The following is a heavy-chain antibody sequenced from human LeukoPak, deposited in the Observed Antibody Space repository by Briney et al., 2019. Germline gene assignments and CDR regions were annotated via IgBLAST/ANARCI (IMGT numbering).Heavy chain of an antibody. D-gene: IGHD3-10*01. J-gene: IGHJ4*02. V-gene: IGHV1-18*01. Sequence: GASVKVSCKTSGYTFTTYGISWVRQAPGQGLEWMGWISAYNGNTDYAQKLQGRLTMITDTSTSTAYMELRSLRSEDTGVYYCARGPYYPGSGSYYWTRVGFDYWGQGTLVTVSS. CDR2: ISAYNGNT. CDR1: GYTFTTYG. CDR3: ARGPYYPGSGSYYWTRVGFDY.